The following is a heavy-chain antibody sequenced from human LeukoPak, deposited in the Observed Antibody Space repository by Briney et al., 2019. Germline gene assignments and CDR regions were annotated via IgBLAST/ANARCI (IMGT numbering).Heavy chain of an antibody. CDR2: ISWNSGSI. CDR3: AKVAPPTYYYDSSGPGAFDI. Sequence: GGSLRLSCAASGFTFDDYAMHWVRHAPGKGLEWVSGISWNSGSIGYADSVKGRFTISRDNAKNSLYLQMNSLRAEDTALYYCAKVAPPTYYYDSSGPGAFDIWGQGTMVTVSS. J-gene: IGHJ3*02. D-gene: IGHD3-22*01. V-gene: IGHV3-9*01. CDR1: GFTFDDYA.